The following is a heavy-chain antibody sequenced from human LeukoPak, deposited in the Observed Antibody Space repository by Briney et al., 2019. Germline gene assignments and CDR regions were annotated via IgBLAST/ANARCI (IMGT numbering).Heavy chain of an antibody. Sequence: PGGPLRLSCAASGFTFGSYAMSWVRQAPGKGLEWVSAISGSGTNTYYGSSVKGRFTISRDNSKNMLFLEMNSLRAEDTAVYYCAKDQESSSWLVRGIDPWGQGTLVTVSS. CDR2: ISGSGTNT. D-gene: IGHD6-13*01. CDR3: AKDQESSSWLVRGIDP. J-gene: IGHJ5*02. V-gene: IGHV3-23*01. CDR1: GFTFGSYA.